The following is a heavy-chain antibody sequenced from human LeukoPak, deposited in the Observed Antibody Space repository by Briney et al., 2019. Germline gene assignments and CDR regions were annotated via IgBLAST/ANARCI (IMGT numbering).Heavy chain of an antibody. V-gene: IGHV4-39*07. Sequence: PSETLSLTCTVSGGSVSSTSYYWGWIRQPPGKGLEWIGSLYSSGNTYYNPSLKSRVTISADTSKNQFSLKLTSVTAADTAVYYCAREPYGRFDYWGQGTLVTVSS. J-gene: IGHJ4*02. D-gene: IGHD3-10*01. CDR2: LYSSGNT. CDR3: AREPYGRFDY. CDR1: GGSVSSTSYY.